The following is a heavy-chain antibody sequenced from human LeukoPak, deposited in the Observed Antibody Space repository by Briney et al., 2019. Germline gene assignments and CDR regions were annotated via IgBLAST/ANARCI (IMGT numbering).Heavy chain of an antibody. CDR1: GFPFSSYA. V-gene: IGHV3-64*02. CDR2: VCSNAACA. D-gene: IGHD5-24*01. J-gene: IGHJ3*01. CDR3: VRRDGYNFDY. Sequence: GGSLRLSRAASGFPFSSYAMHWVRQAPGKGLEYVSAVCSNAACAYYADSVRGRFTISRDNSKNTVYLQMGNLRVEDTAVYYCVRRDGYNFDYWGQGTMVTVSS.